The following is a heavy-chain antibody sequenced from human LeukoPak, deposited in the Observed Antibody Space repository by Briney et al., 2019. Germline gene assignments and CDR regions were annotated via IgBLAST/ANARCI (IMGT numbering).Heavy chain of an antibody. CDR3: ARLSRAARRGWFDP. CDR1: GGSISSSSYY. D-gene: IGHD6-6*01. CDR2: IYYSGST. J-gene: IGHJ5*02. Sequence: PSETLSLTCTVSGGSISSSSYYWGWIRQPPGKGLEWIGSIYYSGSTYYNPSLKSRVTISVDTSKNQFSLKLSSVTAADTAVYYCARLSRAARRGWFDPWGQGTLVTVSS. V-gene: IGHV4-39*01.